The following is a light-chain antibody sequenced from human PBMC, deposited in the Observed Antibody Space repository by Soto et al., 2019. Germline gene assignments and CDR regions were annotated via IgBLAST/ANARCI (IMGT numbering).Light chain of an antibody. CDR1: TSNIGSNT. J-gene: IGLJ1*01. CDR2: NNN. V-gene: IGLV1-44*01. CDR3: AAWGDILNGYV. Sequence: QSVLTQPPSASGTPGQGVPISCSGITSNIGSNTVNWYLQRPGTAPKPLIYNNNQRPSGVPDRFSGSKSGTSASLAIGGLQSEDVADYYCAAWGDILNGYVFRTGTQVAVL.